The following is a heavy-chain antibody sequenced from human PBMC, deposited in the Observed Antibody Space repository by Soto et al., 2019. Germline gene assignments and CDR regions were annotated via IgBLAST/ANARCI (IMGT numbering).Heavy chain of an antibody. Sequence: LRLSCAASGFTFSSYAMSWVRQAPGKGLEWVSAISGSGGSTYYADSVKGRFTISRDNSKNTLYLQMNSLRAEDTAVYYCAKDLSWGIAVAGTGALDYWGQGTLVTVSS. V-gene: IGHV3-23*01. J-gene: IGHJ4*02. D-gene: IGHD6-19*01. CDR2: ISGSGGST. CDR1: GFTFSSYA. CDR3: AKDLSWGIAVAGTGALDY.